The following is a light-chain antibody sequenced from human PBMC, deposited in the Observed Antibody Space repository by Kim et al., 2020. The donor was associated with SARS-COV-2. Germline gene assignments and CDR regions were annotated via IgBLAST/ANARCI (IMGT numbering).Light chain of an antibody. J-gene: IGKJ2*01. CDR1: QSVSSSY. Sequence: LSPGKRVTLSCRASQSVSSSYLAWYQQKPGQAPRLLIYAAASRATGIPDRFSGSGSGTDFTLTISRLEPEDFAVYYCQQYGSSPYTFGQGTKLEI. CDR3: QQYGSSPYT. CDR2: AAA. V-gene: IGKV3-20*01.